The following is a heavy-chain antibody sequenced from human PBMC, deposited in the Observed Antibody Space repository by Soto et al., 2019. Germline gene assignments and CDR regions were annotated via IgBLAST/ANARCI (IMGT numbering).Heavy chain of an antibody. D-gene: IGHD1-26*01. CDR1: GGSINSYY. J-gene: IGHJ5*02. CDR3: ARGIYSKVGATIWFDP. CDR2: IYTSGST. Sequence: EPLSLTCTVSGGSINSYYWSWIRQPAGKGLEWIGRIYTSGSTNYNPSLKSRVTMSVDTSKNRFSLKLSSVTAADTAVYYCARGIYSKVGATIWFDPWGQGTLVTVSS. V-gene: IGHV4-4*07.